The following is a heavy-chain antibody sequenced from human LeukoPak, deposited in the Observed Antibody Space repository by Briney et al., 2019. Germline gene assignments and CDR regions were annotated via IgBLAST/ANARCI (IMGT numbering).Heavy chain of an antibody. J-gene: IGHJ4*02. D-gene: IGHD2-15*01. Sequence: GRSLRLSCAASGFTFSSYAMSWVRQAPGKGLEWVSAISGSGGSTYYADSVKGRFTISRDNSKSTLYPQMNSLRAEDTAVYYCAKDRGYCSGGSCYEGGFDYWGQGTLVTVSS. V-gene: IGHV3-23*01. CDR3: AKDRGYCSGGSCYEGGFDY. CDR1: GFTFSSYA. CDR2: ISGSGGST.